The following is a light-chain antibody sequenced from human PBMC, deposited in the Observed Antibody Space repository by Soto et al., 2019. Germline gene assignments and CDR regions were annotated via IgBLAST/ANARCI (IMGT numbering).Light chain of an antibody. J-gene: IGKJ2*03. CDR3: QQYNSHSYYS. V-gene: IGKV1-5*03. CDR1: QNIQSF. CDR2: LAS. Sequence: DIQMTQFPSTLSASVGDQVTITCRASQNIQSFLAWYQQKPGKAPKLLIYLASRLEGGVPPSFSGSGSGTEFTLTINSLQPDDFAIYFCQQYNSHSYYSFGQGTKLEVK.